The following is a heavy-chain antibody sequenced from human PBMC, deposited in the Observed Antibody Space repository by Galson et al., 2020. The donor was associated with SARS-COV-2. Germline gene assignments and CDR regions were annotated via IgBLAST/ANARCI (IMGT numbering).Heavy chain of an antibody. D-gene: IGHD2-2*01. Sequence: ESLKISCKASGYTFTNYDINWVRQATGQGLEWMGWMNPTSGNTGFAQTFQGRVTITSDTSINTAYMELSSLRSEDTAVYYCARGRQYRVIFPHYYDMAVGGKGTTVTISS. V-gene: IGHV1-8*03. J-gene: IGHJ6*03. CDR1: GYTFTNYD. CDR2: MNPTSGNT. CDR3: ARGRQYRVIFPHYYDMAV.